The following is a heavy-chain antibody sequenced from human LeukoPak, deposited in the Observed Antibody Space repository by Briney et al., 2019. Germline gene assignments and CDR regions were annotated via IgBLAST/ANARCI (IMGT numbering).Heavy chain of an antibody. Sequence: ASVKVSCKASGYTFTGYYMHWVRQAPGQGLEWMGWINPNSGGTNYAQKFQGRVTMTRDTSTSTAYMELRSLRSDDTAVYYCARGSSSEFDYWGQGTLVTVSS. CDR2: INPNSGGT. V-gene: IGHV1-2*02. J-gene: IGHJ4*02. D-gene: IGHD6-25*01. CDR1: GYTFTGYY. CDR3: ARGSSSEFDY.